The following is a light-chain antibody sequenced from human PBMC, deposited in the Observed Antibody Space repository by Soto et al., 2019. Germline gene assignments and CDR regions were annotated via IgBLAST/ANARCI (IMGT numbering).Light chain of an antibody. J-gene: IGKJ5*01. CDR2: AAS. V-gene: IGKV1-39*01. CDR3: QHTNSSPLA. CDR1: QSISTY. Sequence: DIQMTQSPSSLSASVGDRGIITCRASQSISTYLNWYQQHPGRAPKLLIYAASTLKSGVPSRFIGSRAGTDFTLTISSLQPDDFATYYCQHTNSSPLAFGQGPRLDI.